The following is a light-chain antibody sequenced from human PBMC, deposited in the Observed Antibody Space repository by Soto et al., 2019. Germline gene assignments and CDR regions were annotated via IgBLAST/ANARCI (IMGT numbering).Light chain of an antibody. J-gene: IGKJ1*01. CDR3: QQYNTWPPWP. Sequence: DMRITQARSSLAAAVGVDVAGSCRESQTISTYLNWYQQKPGKAPRLLIYDASSLESGVPSRFSGCGSGTESTLTISILQPDAFATDYRQQYNTWPPWPFAQGTKVDIK. CDR1: QTISTY. V-gene: IGKV1-5*01. CDR2: DAS.